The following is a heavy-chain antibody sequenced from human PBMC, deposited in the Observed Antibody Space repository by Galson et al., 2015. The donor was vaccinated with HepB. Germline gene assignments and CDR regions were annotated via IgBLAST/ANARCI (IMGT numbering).Heavy chain of an antibody. D-gene: IGHD6-19*01. V-gene: IGHV3-49*04. J-gene: IGHJ1*01. CDR1: GFAFGDYA. CDR3: TRDAVAGIRGSGLPYAEYFQH. CDR2: IRSKAYGGTT. Sequence: SLRLSCAASGFAFGDYAMSWVRQAPGKGLEWVGFIRSKAYGGTTEYAAPVKGRFTISSDDSKSIAYLQMNSLKTGDTAVYYCTRDAVAGIRGSGLPYAEYFQHWGQGTLVTVSS.